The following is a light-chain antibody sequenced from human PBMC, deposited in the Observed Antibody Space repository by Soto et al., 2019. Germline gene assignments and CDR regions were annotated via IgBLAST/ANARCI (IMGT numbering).Light chain of an antibody. V-gene: IGLV1-40*01. J-gene: IGLJ1*01. CDR2: ENN. CDR3: QSYDSSLSGYV. Sequence: QSVLTQPPSVSEAPGQRVTISCTGSSSNIGAGYEAHWYQQVPGTAPKLLIYENNNLPSGVPDRFSGSKSGTSASLAITGLQAEDEDEYYCQSYDSSLSGYVFGTGTKLTVL. CDR1: SSNIGAGYE.